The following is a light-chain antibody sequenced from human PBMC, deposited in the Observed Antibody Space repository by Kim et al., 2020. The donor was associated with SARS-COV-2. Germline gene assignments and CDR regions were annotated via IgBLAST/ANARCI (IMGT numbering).Light chain of an antibody. CDR2: GAS. Sequence: EIVMTQSPATLSVSPGERATLSCRASQSINSNLVWYQQKPGQAPRLLIYGASTRATGIPARFSGSGSGTEFTLTISSLQSEDFAVYYCQQDNNWPRTFGQGTKVDIK. J-gene: IGKJ1*01. CDR3: QQDNNWPRT. CDR1: QSINSN. V-gene: IGKV3-15*01.